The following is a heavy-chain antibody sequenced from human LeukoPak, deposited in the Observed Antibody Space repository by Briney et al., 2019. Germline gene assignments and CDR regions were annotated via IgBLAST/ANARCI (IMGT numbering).Heavy chain of an antibody. CDR1: GGSISSSSYY. J-gene: IGHJ3*02. D-gene: IGHD3-22*01. V-gene: IGHV4-39*07. CDR2: IYYSGST. CDR3: ARDAPNYDLNPRAFDI. Sequence: SEPQSLTCTVSGGSISSSSYYWGWIRQPPGKGLEWFGSIYYSGSTYYNPSLKSRVTMSVDKSKNQFSLKLSSVTAADTAVYYCARDAPNYDLNPRAFDIWGQGTMVTVSS.